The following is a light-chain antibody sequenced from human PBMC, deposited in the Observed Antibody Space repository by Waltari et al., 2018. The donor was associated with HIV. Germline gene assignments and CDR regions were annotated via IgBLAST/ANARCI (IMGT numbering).Light chain of an antibody. J-gene: IGLJ1*01. CDR2: EVS. CDR3: SSYTSSSTLVYV. V-gene: IGLV2-14*01. CDR1: SSDVGGYNY. Sequence: QSALTQPASVSGSPGQSITISCTGTSSDVGGYNYVSWYQQHPGKSPKLMFYEVSNRPSGVSNRFSGSKSGNMASLTISGLQAEDEADYYCSSYTSSSTLVYVFGTGTKVTVL.